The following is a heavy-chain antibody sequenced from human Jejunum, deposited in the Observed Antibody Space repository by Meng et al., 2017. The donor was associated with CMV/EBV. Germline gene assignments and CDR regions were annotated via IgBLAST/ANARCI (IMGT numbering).Heavy chain of an antibody. D-gene: IGHD6-13*01. V-gene: IGHV4-59*01. CDR2: AYYDGGST. CDR3: ARVPAELGSSSSSYYFDS. J-gene: IGHJ4*02. CDR1: ISSYF. Sequence: ISSYFWTWIRQHPGKGLEWLGYAYYDGGSTNYNPSLKSRVTISVDSPENQFSLKLTSVTAADTAVYYCARVPAELGSSSSSYYFDSWGQGTLVTVSS.